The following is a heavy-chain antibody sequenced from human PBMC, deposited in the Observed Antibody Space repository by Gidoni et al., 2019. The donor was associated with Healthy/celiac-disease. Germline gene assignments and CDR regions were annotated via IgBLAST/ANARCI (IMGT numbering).Heavy chain of an antibody. CDR1: SGSVSHYY. J-gene: IGHJ3*02. V-gene: IGHV4-59*02. CDR3: ARAGAMGFCSGSTCFYDGFDI. Sequence: QVQLQESGPGLVKPSETLSLTCTVSSGSVSHYYWSWIRQPPGKGLEWLAYIYYSGTTNHNPSLKSRVTISVDTSKNQFSLRLSSVTAADTAVYYCARAGAMGFCSGSTCFYDGFDIWGQGTMVTVSS. CDR2: IYYSGTT. D-gene: IGHD2-15*01.